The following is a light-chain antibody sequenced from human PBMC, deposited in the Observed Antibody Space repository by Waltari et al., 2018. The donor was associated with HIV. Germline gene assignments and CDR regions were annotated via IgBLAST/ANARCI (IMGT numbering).Light chain of an antibody. CDR1: SIGSKS. Sequence: SYVLSQPPSVSVAPGQTATIPCGGDSIGSKSVQWYQQRPGQAPLLVLSADRDRPSGIPERFSGSNSGNMATLTITRVAVVDEADYYCQVWDESTDYVMVFGGGTKLTVL. CDR2: ADR. CDR3: QVWDESTDYVMV. V-gene: IGLV3-21*02. J-gene: IGLJ3*02.